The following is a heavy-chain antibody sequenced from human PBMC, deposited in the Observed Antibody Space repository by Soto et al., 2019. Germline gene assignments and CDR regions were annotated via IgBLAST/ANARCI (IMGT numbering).Heavy chain of an antibody. CDR1: GGSISSYY. Sequence: SETLSLTCTVSGGSISSYYWRWIRQPPGKGLEWIGYMYYGGRTNYNPSLKSRVTISVDTSKRQVSLKLSSVTAADTDVYFCARGTPSPLIVRSSRGPWFDPWGQGTLVTVS. CDR2: MYYGGRT. J-gene: IGHJ5*02. CDR3: ARGTPSPLIVRSSRGPWFDP. V-gene: IGHV4-59*08. D-gene: IGHD2-15*01.